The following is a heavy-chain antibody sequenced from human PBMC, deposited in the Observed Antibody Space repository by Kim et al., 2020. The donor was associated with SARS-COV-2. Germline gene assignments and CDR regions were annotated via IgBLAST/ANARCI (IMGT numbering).Heavy chain of an antibody. CDR2: INHSGST. D-gene: IGHD3-10*01. CDR3: ARGPRGIYYYYYGMDV. J-gene: IGHJ6*02. CDR1: GGSFSGYY. Sequence: SETLSLTCAVYGGSFSGYYWSWIRQPPGKGLEWIGEINHSGSTNYNPSLKSRVTISVDTSKNQFSLKLSSVTAADTAVYYCARGPRGIYYYYYGMDVWGQGTTVTVSS. V-gene: IGHV4-34*01.